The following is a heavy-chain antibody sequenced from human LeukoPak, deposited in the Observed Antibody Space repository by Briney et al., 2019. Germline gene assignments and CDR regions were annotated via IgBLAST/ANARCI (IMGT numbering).Heavy chain of an antibody. V-gene: IGHV3-73*01. CDR2: IDKKDKGYATAT. CDR1: GFTFSGSA. CDR3: TRDSGTYNWFDP. Sequence: GGSLRLSCAASGFTFSGSAIHWVRQSSGKGLEWVGQIDKKDKGYATATAYAASVKGRFTISRDDSINTAYLQMKSLKTEDTALYYCTRDSGTYNWFDPWGRGTLVNVSS. J-gene: IGHJ5*02. D-gene: IGHD1-26*01.